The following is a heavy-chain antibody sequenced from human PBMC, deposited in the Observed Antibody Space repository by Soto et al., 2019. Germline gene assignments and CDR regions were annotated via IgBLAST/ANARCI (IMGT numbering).Heavy chain of an antibody. D-gene: IGHD2-21*02. Sequence: QVQLVQSGAEVKKPGSSVKVSCMASGGTFSTNPISWVRQAPGQGLEWMGGTGSGTGPGNNAQKFQGRLTITADKSTNTAYMELSSLSSEDTAIYYCARRDSGGYYRYFDSWGQGTLVTVSS. J-gene: IGHJ4*02. V-gene: IGHV1-69*06. CDR1: GGTFSTNP. CDR3: ARRDSGGYYRYFDS. CDR2: TGSGTGPG.